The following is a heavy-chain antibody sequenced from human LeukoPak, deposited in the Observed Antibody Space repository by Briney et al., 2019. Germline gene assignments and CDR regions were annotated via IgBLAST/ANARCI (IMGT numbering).Heavy chain of an antibody. CDR2: ISSSSSYI. CDR3: ARDRLYSSGQDY. V-gene: IGHV3-21*01. J-gene: IGHJ4*02. CDR1: GFTFSTYS. D-gene: IGHD6-19*01. Sequence: GGSLRLSCAASGFTFSTYSMDWVRQAPGKGLEWVSSISSSSSYIYYADSVKGRFTISRDNAKNTLYLQMNSLRAEGTAVYYCARDRLYSSGQDYWGQGTLVTVSS.